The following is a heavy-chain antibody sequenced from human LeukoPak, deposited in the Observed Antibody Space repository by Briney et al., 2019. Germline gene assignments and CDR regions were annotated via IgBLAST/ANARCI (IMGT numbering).Heavy chain of an antibody. CDR3: ARSPYRGGSSWTEFDY. V-gene: IGHV3-23*01. J-gene: IGHJ4*02. CDR2: ISGSGGST. CDR1: GFTFSSYA. D-gene: IGHD6-13*01. Sequence: GGSLRLSCAASGFTFSSYAMSWVRQAPGKGLEWVSAISGSGGSTYYADSVKGRFTISRDNSKNTVYLQMNSLSDEDTAVYYCARSPYRGGSSWTEFDYWGQGTLVTVSS.